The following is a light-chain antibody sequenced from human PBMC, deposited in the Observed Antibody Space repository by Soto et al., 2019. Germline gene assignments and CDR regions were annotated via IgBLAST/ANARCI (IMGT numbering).Light chain of an antibody. V-gene: IGKV1-5*03. CDR1: QSISSW. CDR2: KTS. Sequence: DIQMTQSPSTLSASVGDRVTITCRASQSISSWLAWYQQKPGKAPNLLIYKTSSLESGVPSRFSGSGSGTEFTLTVNSLQPDDFATYYCQQYDSYPLTFGAGTKVDIK. J-gene: IGKJ4*01. CDR3: QQYDSYPLT.